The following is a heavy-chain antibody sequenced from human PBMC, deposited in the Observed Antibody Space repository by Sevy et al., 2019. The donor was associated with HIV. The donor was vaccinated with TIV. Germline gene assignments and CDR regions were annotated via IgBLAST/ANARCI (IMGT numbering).Heavy chain of an antibody. J-gene: IGHJ6*02. CDR2: ISWNSGSI. Sequence: GGSLRLSCAASGFTFDDYAMHWVRQAPGKGLEWVSGISWNSGSIGYADSVKGRFTISRDNAKNSLYLQMNSLRAEDTALYYGAKEAGKYYYYGMDVWGQGTTVTVSS. CDR3: AKEAGKYYYYGMDV. V-gene: IGHV3-9*01. CDR1: GFTFDDYA. D-gene: IGHD6-19*01.